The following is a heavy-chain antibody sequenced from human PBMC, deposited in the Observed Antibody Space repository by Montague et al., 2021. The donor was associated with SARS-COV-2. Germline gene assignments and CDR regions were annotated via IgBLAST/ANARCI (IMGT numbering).Heavy chain of an antibody. Sequence: SETLSLTCTVSGYSISSGYYWGWIRQPPGKGLEWIGSIYHSGSTYYNPSLKSQVTISVDTSKNQFSLKLSSVTAADTAVYYCARPQDCSTTSCHFDYWGQGTLVTVSS. CDR2: IYHSGST. D-gene: IGHD2-2*01. CDR3: ARPQDCSTTSCHFDY. CDR1: GYSISSGYY. J-gene: IGHJ4*02. V-gene: IGHV4-38-2*02.